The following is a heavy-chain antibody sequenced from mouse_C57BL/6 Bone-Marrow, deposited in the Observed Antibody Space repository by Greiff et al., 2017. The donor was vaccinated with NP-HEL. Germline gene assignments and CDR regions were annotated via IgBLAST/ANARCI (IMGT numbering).Heavy chain of an antibody. D-gene: IGHD2-4*01. CDR2: ISGCGGNT. CDR3: ARGGSTMITRGYYYAMDY. J-gene: IGHJ4*01. Sequence: EVHLVESGGGLVKPGGSLKLSCAASGFTFSSYTMSWVRQTPEKRLEWVATISGCGGNTYYPDSVKGRFTISRDNAKNTLYLQMSSVWSEDTALYYCARGGSTMITRGYYYAMDYWGQGTSVTVSS. V-gene: IGHV5-9*01. CDR1: GFTFSSYT.